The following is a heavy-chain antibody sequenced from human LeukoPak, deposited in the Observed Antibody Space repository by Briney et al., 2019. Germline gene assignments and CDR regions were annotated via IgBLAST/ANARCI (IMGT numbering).Heavy chain of an antibody. J-gene: IGHJ4*02. CDR3: ARDPTIAAADLYFDY. CDR2: INPSGGST. Sequence: ASVKVSCKASGYTFTSYYMHWVRQAPGQGLEWMGIINPSGGSTSYAQKFQGRVTMTRGTSTSTVYMELSSLRSEDTAVYYCARDPTIAAADLYFDYWGQGTLVTVSS. D-gene: IGHD6-13*01. V-gene: IGHV1-46*01. CDR1: GYTFTSYY.